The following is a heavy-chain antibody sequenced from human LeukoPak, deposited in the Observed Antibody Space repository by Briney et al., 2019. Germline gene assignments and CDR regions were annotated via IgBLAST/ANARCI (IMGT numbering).Heavy chain of an antibody. CDR2: ISTDGKST. D-gene: IGHD2-2*01. CDR3: VRDYQFIREV. J-gene: IGHJ6*02. Sequence: GGSLRLSCVASGFTFSNYWMLWVRQAPGKGLMWVSLISTDGKSTRYAESVKGRFTISRDNAKNALYLQMDILRVEDTALYFCVRDYQFIREVWGQGTTVTVSS. V-gene: IGHV3-74*01. CDR1: GFTFSNYW.